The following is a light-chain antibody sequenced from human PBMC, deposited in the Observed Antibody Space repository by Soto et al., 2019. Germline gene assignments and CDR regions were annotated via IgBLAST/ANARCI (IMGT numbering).Light chain of an antibody. Sequence: QSVLTQPASVSGSPGQSITISCTGTSSDVGDDGFVSWYQQYPGKAPKLMIYKVSNRPSGVSNRFSGSRSANTASLTISGLQAEDAADDYCSSYTQRYIWVFGGGTQLTVL. CDR1: SSDVGDDGF. V-gene: IGLV2-14*01. J-gene: IGLJ3*02. CDR3: SSYTQRYIWV. CDR2: KVS.